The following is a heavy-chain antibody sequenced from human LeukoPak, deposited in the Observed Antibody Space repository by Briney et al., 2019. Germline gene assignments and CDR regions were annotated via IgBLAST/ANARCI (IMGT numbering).Heavy chain of an antibody. V-gene: IGHV3-43*01. CDR1: GFTFDDYT. CDR2: ISWDGGST. CDR3: AKDKSDGYSSLQSYGMDV. Sequence: PGGSLRLSCAASGFTFDDYTMHWVRQAPGKGLEWVSLISWDGGSTYYADSVKGRFTISRDNSKNSLYLQMNSLRTEDTALYYCAKDKSDGYSSLQSYGMDVWGQGTTVTVSS. J-gene: IGHJ6*02. D-gene: IGHD5-12*01.